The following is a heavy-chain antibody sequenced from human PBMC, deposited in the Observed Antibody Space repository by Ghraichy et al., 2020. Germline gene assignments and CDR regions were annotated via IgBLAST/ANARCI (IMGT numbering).Heavy chain of an antibody. Sequence: GGSLRLSCAASGFTFSSYSMNWVRQAPGKRLEWVSYISSSSSTIYYADSVKGRFTISRDNAKNSLYLQMNSLRAEDTAVYYCARRDGYSRRVYYYGMDVWGQGTTVTVSS. CDR2: ISSSSSTI. CDR1: GFTFSSYS. CDR3: ARRDGYSRRVYYYGMDV. V-gene: IGHV3-48*04. J-gene: IGHJ6*02. D-gene: IGHD5-24*01.